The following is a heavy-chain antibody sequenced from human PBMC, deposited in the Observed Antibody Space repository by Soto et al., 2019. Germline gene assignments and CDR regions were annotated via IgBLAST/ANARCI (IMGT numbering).Heavy chain of an antibody. J-gene: IGHJ6*02. CDR1: GFTFSSYW. Sequence: EVQLVESGGGLVQPGGSLRLSCAASGFTFSSYWMSWVRQAPGKGLEWVANIKQEGSEKYYVDSVKGRCTISRDNAKNSLYLQMNSLRAEDTAVYYCARDLSSYGMDVWGQGTTVTVSS. CDR2: IKQEGSEK. CDR3: ARDLSSYGMDV. V-gene: IGHV3-7*01. D-gene: IGHD2-2*01.